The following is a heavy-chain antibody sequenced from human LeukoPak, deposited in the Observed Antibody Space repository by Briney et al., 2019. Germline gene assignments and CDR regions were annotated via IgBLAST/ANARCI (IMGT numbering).Heavy chain of an antibody. Sequence: ASVKVSCKASGYTFTCYYMHWVRQAPGQGLEWMGWINPNSGGTNYAQKFQGRVTMTRDTSISTAYMELSRLRSDDTAVYYCARDRGYYGDYVLAYYYYYMDVWGKGTTVTVSS. CDR1: GYTFTCYY. CDR3: ARDRGYYGDYVLAYYYYYMDV. V-gene: IGHV1-2*02. J-gene: IGHJ6*03. CDR2: INPNSGGT. D-gene: IGHD4-17*01.